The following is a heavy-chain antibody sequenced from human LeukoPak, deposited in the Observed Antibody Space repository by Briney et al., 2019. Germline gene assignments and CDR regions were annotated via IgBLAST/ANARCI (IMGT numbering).Heavy chain of an antibody. J-gene: IGHJ3*02. CDR3: ARADLPKDAFDI. Sequence: GGSLRLSCAASGFTFSSYGMHWVRQAPGKGLEWVAVIWYDGSNKYYADSVKGRFTISRDNSKNTLDLQMNSLRAEDTAVYYCARADLPKDAFDIWGQGTMVTVSS. CDR1: GFTFSSYG. V-gene: IGHV3-33*01. CDR2: IWYDGSNK. D-gene: IGHD2-2*01.